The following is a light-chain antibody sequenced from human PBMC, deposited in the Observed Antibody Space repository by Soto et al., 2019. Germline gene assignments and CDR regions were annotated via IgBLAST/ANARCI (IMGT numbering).Light chain of an antibody. CDR3: ASRYDILSGHWV. Sequence: QSVLTQPPSVSGAPGQRVTISCTGNSSNIGSPFDVHWYQHLPGTAPRLLIYANNNRPSGVPDRFSGSKSGTSASLAITGLQGDDEADYYCASRYDILSGHWVFGGGTKLTVL. V-gene: IGLV1-40*01. CDR2: ANN. J-gene: IGLJ3*02. CDR1: SSNIGSPFD.